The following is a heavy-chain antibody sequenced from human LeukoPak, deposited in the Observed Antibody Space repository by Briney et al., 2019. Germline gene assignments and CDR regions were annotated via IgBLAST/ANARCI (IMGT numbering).Heavy chain of an antibody. CDR2: IRQDGSQE. J-gene: IGHJ2*01. Sequence: GGSLRLSCVASGFTFSRFWMSWVRQAPGKGLEWVANIRQDGSQENYVDSVKGRFTISRDNAKNSLYLQMNSLRGEDTAVYYCARDEGDTVTTYRFDLWGRGTLVTVSS. D-gene: IGHD4-17*01. V-gene: IGHV3-7*01. CDR3: ARDEGDTVTTYRFDL. CDR1: GFTFSRFW.